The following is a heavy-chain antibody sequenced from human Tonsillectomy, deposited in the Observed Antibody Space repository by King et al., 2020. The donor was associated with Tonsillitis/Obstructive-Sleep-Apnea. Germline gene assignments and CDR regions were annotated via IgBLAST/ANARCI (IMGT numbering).Heavy chain of an antibody. V-gene: IGHV3-49*04. J-gene: IGHJ4*02. CDR1: GFTFGDYT. Sequence: EVQLVESGGGLVQPGRSLRLSCTASGFTFGDYTLSWVRQAPGKGLEWVGFIRSKAYGGATEYAASMNGRFTISRDDSKSIAYLQMNSLKTEDTAVYYCTRTHFILEWVLYYFDYWGQGTLVTVSS. CDR3: TRTHFILEWVLYYFDY. D-gene: IGHD3-3*01. CDR2: IRSKAYGGAT.